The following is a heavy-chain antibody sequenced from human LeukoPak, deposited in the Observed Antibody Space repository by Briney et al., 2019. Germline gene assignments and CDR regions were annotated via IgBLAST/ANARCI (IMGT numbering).Heavy chain of an antibody. CDR2: IRYDGSKK. J-gene: IGHJ3*02. CDR1: GFTFSSYG. V-gene: IGHV3-30*02. Sequence: GGSLRLSCAASGFTFSSYGMYWVRQAPGKGRGWVAFIRYDGSKKYYADSAKGRFTISRDNSKNTLYLQMNSLRAEDTAVYYCATATRFDAFDIWGQGTMVTVSS. CDR3: ATATRFDAFDI.